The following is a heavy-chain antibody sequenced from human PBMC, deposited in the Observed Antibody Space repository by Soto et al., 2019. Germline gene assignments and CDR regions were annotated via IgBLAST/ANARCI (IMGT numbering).Heavy chain of an antibody. D-gene: IGHD3-9*01. Sequence: PSETLSLTCAVSGGSISSGGYSWSWIRQPPGKGLEWIGYMYHSGSTYYNPSLKSRVTISIDRSKNQFSLKLSSVTAADTAVYYCARERLRYFDWLSKAGAYGMDVWGQGTTVTVSS. CDR3: ARERLRYFDWLSKAGAYGMDV. CDR1: GGSISSGGYS. V-gene: IGHV4-30-2*01. CDR2: MYHSGST. J-gene: IGHJ6*02.